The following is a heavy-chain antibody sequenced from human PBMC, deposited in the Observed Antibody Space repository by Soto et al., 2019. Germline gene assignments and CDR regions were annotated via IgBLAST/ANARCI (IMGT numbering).Heavy chain of an antibody. Sequence: AETLSLTCTVSGGSISSYDWSWIRQPPGKGLEWIGYIYYSGSTNYNPSLKSRVTISVDTSKNQFSLKLSSVTAADTAVYYCASAQWLVGGIPFDIWGPGTMVTVSS. V-gene: IGHV4-59*01. D-gene: IGHD6-19*01. CDR1: GGSISSYD. J-gene: IGHJ3*02. CDR3: ASAQWLVGGIPFDI. CDR2: IYYSGST.